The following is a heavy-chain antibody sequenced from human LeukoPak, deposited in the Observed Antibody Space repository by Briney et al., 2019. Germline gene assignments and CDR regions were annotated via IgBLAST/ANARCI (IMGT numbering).Heavy chain of an antibody. CDR1: GGSISSYY. CDR3: ARDRGYGSGGSGYGYYYSGMDV. Sequence: SETLSLTCTVSGGSISSYYWSWIRQPPGKGLEWIGYIYYSGSTNYNPSLKSRVTISVDTSKNQFSLKLSSVTAADTAVYYCARDRGYGSGGSGYGYYYSGMDVWGQGTTVTVPS. D-gene: IGHD2-15*01. V-gene: IGHV4-59*01. CDR2: IYYSGST. J-gene: IGHJ6*02.